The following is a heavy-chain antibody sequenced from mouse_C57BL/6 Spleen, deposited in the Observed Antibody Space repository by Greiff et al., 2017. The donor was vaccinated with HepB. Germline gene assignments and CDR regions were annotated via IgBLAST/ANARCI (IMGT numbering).Heavy chain of an antibody. CDR2: ISYDGSN. V-gene: IGHV3-6*01. CDR3: ARGEGDYDVDYAMDY. CDR1: GYSITSGYY. D-gene: IGHD2-4*01. J-gene: IGHJ4*01. Sequence: EVKLQESGPGLVKPSQSLSLTCSVTGYSITSGYYWNWIRQFPGNKLEWMGYISYDGSNNYNPSLKNRISITRDTSKNQFFLKLNSVTTEDTATYYCARGEGDYDVDYAMDYWGQGTSVTVSS.